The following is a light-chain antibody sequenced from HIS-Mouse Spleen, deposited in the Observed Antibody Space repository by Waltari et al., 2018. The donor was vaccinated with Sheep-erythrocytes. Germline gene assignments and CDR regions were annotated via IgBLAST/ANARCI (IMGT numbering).Light chain of an antibody. Sequence: QSALTQPASGSGSPGQSITISCTGTRSDGGGYNYVSWYQQHPGKAPKLMIYDVSNRPSGVSNRSAGSKAGNTASLTISGLQAEDEADYYCSSYTSSSTFVVFGGGTKLTVL. J-gene: IGLJ2*01. CDR2: DVS. CDR3: SSYTSSSTFVV. V-gene: IGLV2-14*03. CDR1: RSDGGGYNY.